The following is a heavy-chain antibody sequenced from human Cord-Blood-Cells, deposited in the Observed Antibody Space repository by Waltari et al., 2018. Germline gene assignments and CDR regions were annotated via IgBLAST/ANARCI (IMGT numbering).Heavy chain of an antibody. J-gene: IGHJ4*02. CDR1: GYTFTSYA. CDR2: INAGNGNT. D-gene: IGHD6-13*01. CDR3: ASEVAAAGTGDY. V-gene: IGHV1-3*01. Sequence: QVQLVQSGAEVKKPGASVKVSCKASGYTFTSYAMHGVRQAPGQRLEWMGLINAGNGNTKYSQEFQGRVTITRDTSASTAYMELSSLRSEDTAVYYCASEVAAAGTGDYWGQGTLVTVSS.